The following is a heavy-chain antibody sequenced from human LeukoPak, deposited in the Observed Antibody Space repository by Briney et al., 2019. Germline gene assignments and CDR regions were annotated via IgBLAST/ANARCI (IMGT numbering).Heavy chain of an antibody. J-gene: IGHJ6*04. D-gene: IGHD6-13*01. CDR2: ISSSSSYT. Sequence: GGSLRLSCAASGFTFSDYYMSWIRQAPGKGLEWVSYISSSSSYTNYADSVKGLFTISRDNAKNSLYLQMNSLRAEDTAVYYCARSSSSWLSHLYYYYGMDVWGKGTTVTVSS. V-gene: IGHV3-11*06. CDR1: GFTFSDYY. CDR3: ARSSSSWLSHLYYYYGMDV.